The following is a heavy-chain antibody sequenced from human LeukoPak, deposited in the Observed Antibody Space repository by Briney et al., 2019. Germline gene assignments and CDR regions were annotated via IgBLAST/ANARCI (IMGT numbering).Heavy chain of an antibody. Sequence: LGESLKISCKGSGYSFTSYWIGWVRQMPGKGLEWMGIIYPGDSDTRYSPSFQGQVTISADKSISTAYLQWSSLKASDTAMYYCAITGVVPAAPYYYYGMDVWGQGTTVTVSS. D-gene: IGHD2-2*01. CDR2: IYPGDSDT. J-gene: IGHJ6*02. CDR1: GYSFTSYW. CDR3: AITGVVPAAPYYYYGMDV. V-gene: IGHV5-51*01.